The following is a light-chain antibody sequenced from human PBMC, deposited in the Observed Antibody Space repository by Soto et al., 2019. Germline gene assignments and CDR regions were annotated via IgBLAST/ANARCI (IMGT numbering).Light chain of an antibody. J-gene: IGKJ5*01. CDR2: GAS. CDR3: QQYTGPPTT. CDR1: QSVSSNY. Sequence: EIMLTQSPGTLSLSPGERATLSCRASQSVSSNYLAWCQQRPGQAPRLLIYGASTRAAGIPDRFSGSGPGTDFTLTITRLEPEDSAVYFCQQYTGPPTTFGQGTRLEVK. V-gene: IGKV3-20*01.